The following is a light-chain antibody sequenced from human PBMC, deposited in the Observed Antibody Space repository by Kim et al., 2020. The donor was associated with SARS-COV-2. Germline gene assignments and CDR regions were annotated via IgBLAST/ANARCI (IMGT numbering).Light chain of an antibody. J-gene: IGLJ3*02. CDR1: SIQSIN. CDR3: QIWDGRADWV. CDR2: RDT. Sequence: SYELTQPLSVSVALGHTARIPCGGNSIQSINVHWYQQKAGQAPVLVIYRDTNRPSGIPERFSASNSGNTATLTISGAQVADEADYYCQIWDGRADWVFGGGTQLTVL. V-gene: IGLV3-9*01.